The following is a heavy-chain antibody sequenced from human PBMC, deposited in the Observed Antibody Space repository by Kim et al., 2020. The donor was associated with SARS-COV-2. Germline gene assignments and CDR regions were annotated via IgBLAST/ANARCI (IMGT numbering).Heavy chain of an antibody. CDR2: ISGSGGST. J-gene: IGHJ6*02. V-gene: IGHV3-23*01. CDR1: GFTFSSYA. CDR3: AKAPYQAGTGYYYGMDV. Sequence: GGSLRLSCAASGFTFSSYAMSWVRQAPGKGLEWVSAISGSGGSTYYADSVKGRFTISRDNSKNTLYLQMNSLRAEDTAVYYCAKAPYQAGTGYYYGMDVWGQGTAVTVSS. D-gene: IGHD6-19*01.